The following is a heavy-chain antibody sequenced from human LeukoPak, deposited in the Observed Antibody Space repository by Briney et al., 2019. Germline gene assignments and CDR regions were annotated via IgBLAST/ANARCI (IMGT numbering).Heavy chain of an antibody. D-gene: IGHD6-13*01. CDR1: GFTFSSYS. Sequence: GGSLRLSCAASGFTFSSYSMNWVRQAPGEGLEWVSYISSSSSTIYYADSVKGRFTISRDNAKNSLYLKMNSLRAEDTAVYYCARALIAAAGLYYFDYWGQGTLVTVSS. J-gene: IGHJ4*02. CDR3: ARALIAAAGLYYFDY. CDR2: ISSSSSTI. V-gene: IGHV3-48*01.